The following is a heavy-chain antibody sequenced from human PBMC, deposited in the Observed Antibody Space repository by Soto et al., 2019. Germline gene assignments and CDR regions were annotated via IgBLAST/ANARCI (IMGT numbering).Heavy chain of an antibody. CDR2: ISGSGGST. Sequence: GGSLRLSCAASGFTFSSYAMSWVRQAPGKGLEWVSAISGSGGSTYYADSVKGRFTISRDNSKNTLYLQMNSLRAEDTAVYYCAKVGYYDSSGYLRPGSFDYWGQGTLVTVYS. J-gene: IGHJ4*02. V-gene: IGHV3-23*01. D-gene: IGHD3-22*01. CDR1: GFTFSSYA. CDR3: AKVGYYDSSGYLRPGSFDY.